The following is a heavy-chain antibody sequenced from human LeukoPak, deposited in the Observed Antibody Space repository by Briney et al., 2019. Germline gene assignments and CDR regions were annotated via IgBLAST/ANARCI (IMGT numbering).Heavy chain of an antibody. Sequence: ASVKVSCKASGYTFTGYYMHWVRQAPGQGLEWMGWINPNSGGTNYAQRLQGRITMTTDTSTSTAYMEVRSLKSDDTAVYYCARDRGIAAADTFDYWGQGTLVTVSS. CDR2: INPNSGGT. CDR3: ARDRGIAAADTFDY. CDR1: GYTFTGYY. V-gene: IGHV1-2*02. D-gene: IGHD6-13*01. J-gene: IGHJ4*02.